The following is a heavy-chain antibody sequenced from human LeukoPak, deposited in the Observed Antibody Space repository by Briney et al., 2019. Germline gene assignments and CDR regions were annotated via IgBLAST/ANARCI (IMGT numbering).Heavy chain of an antibody. J-gene: IGHJ4*02. D-gene: IGHD6-19*01. V-gene: IGHV3-74*01. Sequence: GGSLRLSCAASGFTFSSYWMHWLRQAPGKGLVWVSRINSDGSSTSHADPVKGRYTISRDNAKHTLYLQLTSLSAEHTAVYHCTRNSGWYGVLWGQGTLVSVSS. CDR2: INSDGSST. CDR1: GFTFSSYW. CDR3: TRNSGWYGVL.